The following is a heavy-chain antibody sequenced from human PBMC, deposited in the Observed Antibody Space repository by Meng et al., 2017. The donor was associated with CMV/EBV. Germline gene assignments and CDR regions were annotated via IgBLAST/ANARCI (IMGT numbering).Heavy chain of an antibody. CDR2: IIPIFGTA. V-gene: IGHV1-69*05. D-gene: IGHD6-13*01. J-gene: IGHJ6*02. Sequence: SVKVSCKASGGTFSSYAISWVRQAPGQGLEWMGGIIPIFGTANYAQKFQGRVTITTDESTSTAYMELSSLRTEDTALYYCAKGAGIAAADYYYGMDVWGQGTTVTVSS. CDR1: GGTFSSYA. CDR3: AKGAGIAAADYYYGMDV.